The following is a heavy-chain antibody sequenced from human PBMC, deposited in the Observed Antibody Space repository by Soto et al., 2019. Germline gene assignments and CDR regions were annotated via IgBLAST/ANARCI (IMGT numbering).Heavy chain of an antibody. D-gene: IGHD2-2*01. CDR1: GGTFSSYA. CDR3: ARGGSVLVPAAIDY. V-gene: IGHV1-69*12. CDR2: IIPIFGTA. Sequence: QVQLVQSGAEVKKPGSSVKVSCKASGGTFSSYAISWVRQAPGQGLEWMGGIIPIFGTANYAQKFQGRVTITADEXXSTAHMELSSLRSEDTAGYYCARGGSVLVPAAIDYWGQGTLVTVSS. J-gene: IGHJ4*02.